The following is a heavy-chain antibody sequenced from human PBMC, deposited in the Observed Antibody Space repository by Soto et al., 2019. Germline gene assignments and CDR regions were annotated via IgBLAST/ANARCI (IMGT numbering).Heavy chain of an antibody. CDR1: GGSSSGHS. J-gene: IGHJ5*01. D-gene: IGHD3-22*01. CDR2: INHSGRV. V-gene: IGHV4-34*01. Sequence: SETLSLTCAVYGGSSSGHSWTWIRQSPGKGLEWIGDINHSGRVNYSPSLKSRVTISLDTSKNQFSLTLSAVTAADTAMYYCSTRAYDTNGYYRFDPWGQGPLVTVSS. CDR3: STRAYDTNGYYRFDP.